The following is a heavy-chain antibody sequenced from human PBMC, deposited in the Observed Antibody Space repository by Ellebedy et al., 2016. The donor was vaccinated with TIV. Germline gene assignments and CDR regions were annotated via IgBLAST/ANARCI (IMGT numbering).Heavy chain of an antibody. Sequence: SETLSLTCTVSGGSISSYFWSWIRQPAGKGLEWIGRVYTGGTTIYNPSLKSRVTISGDTSKNQFSLKLTSVTAADTAVYYCSRQPPLNVMVRGVLYFDYWGQGTLVTVSS. CDR3: SRQPPLNVMVRGVLYFDY. J-gene: IGHJ4*02. CDR1: GGSISSYF. V-gene: IGHV4-4*07. D-gene: IGHD3-10*01. CDR2: VYTGGTT.